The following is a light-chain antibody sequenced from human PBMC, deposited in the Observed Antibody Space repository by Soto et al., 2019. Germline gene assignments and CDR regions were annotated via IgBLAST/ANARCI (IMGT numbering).Light chain of an antibody. CDR1: QSISSSY. Sequence: EIVLTQSPGTLPLSPGERATLSCGASQSISSSYLAWYQKKPGQAPRLLIYGPANRATGIPDRFSASGSGTDFTLIISGLEPEDAAVYYCQQYTDSPLTFGGGTKVEI. CDR3: QQYTDSPLT. V-gene: IGKV3-20*01. J-gene: IGKJ4*01. CDR2: GPA.